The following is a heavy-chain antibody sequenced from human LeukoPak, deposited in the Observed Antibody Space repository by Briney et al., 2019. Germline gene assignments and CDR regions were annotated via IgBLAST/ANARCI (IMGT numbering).Heavy chain of an antibody. D-gene: IGHD3-3*01. V-gene: IGHV1-58*01. CDR2: IVVGTGNT. J-gene: IGHJ6*02. Sequence: SVKVSCKASGFTFTNSAVQWVRQARGQRLEWIGWIVVGTGNTNYAQKFQERVTITRDMSTSTAYMELRSLRSDDTAVYYCARDYDFWSGPRYGMDVWGQGTTVTVSS. CDR1: GFTFTNSA. CDR3: ARDYDFWSGPRYGMDV.